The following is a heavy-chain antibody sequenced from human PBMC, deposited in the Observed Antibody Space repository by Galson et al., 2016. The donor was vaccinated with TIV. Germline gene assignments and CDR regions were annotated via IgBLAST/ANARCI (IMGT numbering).Heavy chain of an antibody. D-gene: IGHD2-15*01. Sequence: SLRLSCATSGFTFSDNEMDWVHQAPGKGLEWVSAISGSGGSTYYADSVKGRFTISRDNSKNTLYLQMNSLRAEDTAVYYCAKDIVVVVAATGWFDPWGQGTLVTVSS. CDR3: AKDIVVVVAATGWFDP. V-gene: IGHV3-23*01. CDR2: ISGSGGST. J-gene: IGHJ5*02. CDR1: GFTFSDNE.